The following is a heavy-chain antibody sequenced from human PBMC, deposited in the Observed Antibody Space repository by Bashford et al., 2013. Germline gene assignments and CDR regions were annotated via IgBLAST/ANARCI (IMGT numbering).Heavy chain of an antibody. D-gene: IGHD3-22*01. CDR2: SIIVGAP. V-gene: IGHV4-38-2*01. Sequence: SETLSLTCAVSGYSISSGYYWAGSGSPQEGGWSGLGVSIIVGAPTTTRPSRVRVTISVDTSKNQFSLKLSSVTAADTAVYYCARVLSFGVHYDGTSGYAYFDDLGPGNPGHRLL. J-gene: IGHJ4*02. CDR3: ARVLSFGVHYDGTSGYAYFDD. CDR1: GYSISSGYY.